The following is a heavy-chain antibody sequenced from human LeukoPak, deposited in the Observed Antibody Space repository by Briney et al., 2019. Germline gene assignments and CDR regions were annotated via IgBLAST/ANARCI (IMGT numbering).Heavy chain of an antibody. J-gene: IGHJ3*02. Sequence: SQTLSLTCTVSGGSISSGSYYWSWIRQPAGKGLEWIGRIYTSGSTNYNPSLKSRVTISVDTSKNQFSLKLSSVTPEDTAVYYCASSTAVAGTGDAFDIWGQGTMVTVSS. CDR1: GGSISSGSYY. CDR3: ASSTAVAGTGDAFDI. V-gene: IGHV4-61*02. CDR2: IYTSGST. D-gene: IGHD6-19*01.